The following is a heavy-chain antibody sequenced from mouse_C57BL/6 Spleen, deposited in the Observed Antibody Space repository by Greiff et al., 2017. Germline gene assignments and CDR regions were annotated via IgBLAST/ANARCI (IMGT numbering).Heavy chain of an antibody. V-gene: IGHV1-81*01. D-gene: IGHD4-1*01. CDR1: GYTFTSYG. CDR2: IYPRSGNT. J-gene: IGHJ3*01. CDR3: ATLTGTPY. Sequence: VKLQESGAELARPGASVKLSCKASGYTFTSYGISWVKQRTGQGLEWIGEIYPRSGNTYYNEKFKGKATLTADKSSSTAYMELRSLTSEDSAVYFCATLTGTPYWGQGTLVTVSA.